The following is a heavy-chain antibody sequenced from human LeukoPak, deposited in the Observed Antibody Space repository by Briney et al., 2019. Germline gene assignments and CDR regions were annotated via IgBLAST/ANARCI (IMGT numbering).Heavy chain of an antibody. D-gene: IGHD5-12*01. CDR1: GGSISSHY. J-gene: IGHJ4*02. Sequence: PSETLSLTCTVSGGSISSHYWSWIRQHPGKGLEWIGYIYYSGSTYYNPSLKSRVTISVDTSKNQFSLKLSSVTAADTAVYYCARDSRYSGYDRFDYWGQGTLVTVSS. CDR3: ARDSRYSGYDRFDY. V-gene: IGHV4-59*06. CDR2: IYYSGST.